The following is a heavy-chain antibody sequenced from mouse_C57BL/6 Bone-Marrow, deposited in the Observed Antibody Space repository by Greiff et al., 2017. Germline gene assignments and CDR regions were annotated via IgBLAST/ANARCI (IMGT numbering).Heavy chain of an antibody. Sequence: QVQLQQPGAELVKPGASVKLSCKASGYTFTSYWMQWVKQRPGQGLEWIGEIDPSDSYTNYNQKFKGKATLTVDTSSSPAYMQLSSLTSEDSAVYYCARDTTTVVANFDYWGQGTTLTVSS. V-gene: IGHV1-50*01. CDR3: ARDTTTVVANFDY. CDR2: IDPSDSYT. J-gene: IGHJ2*01. D-gene: IGHD1-1*01. CDR1: GYTFTSYW.